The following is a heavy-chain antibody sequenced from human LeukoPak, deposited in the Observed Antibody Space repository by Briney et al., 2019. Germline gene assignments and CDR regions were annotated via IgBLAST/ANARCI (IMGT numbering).Heavy chain of an antibody. D-gene: IGHD7-27*01. J-gene: IGHJ5*02. V-gene: IGHV4-30-2*01. CDR2: IYHSGST. CDR3: ASYRWGNWFDP. Sequence: SQTLSLTCAVSGGPISSGGYSWSWIRQPPGKGLEWIGYIYHSGSTYYNPSLKSRVIISVDRSKNQFSLKLSSVTAADTAVYYCASYRWGNWFDPWGQGTLVTVSS. CDR1: GGPISSGGYS.